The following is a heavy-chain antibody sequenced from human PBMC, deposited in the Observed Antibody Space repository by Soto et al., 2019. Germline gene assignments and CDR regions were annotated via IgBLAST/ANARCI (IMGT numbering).Heavy chain of an antibody. D-gene: IGHD6-6*01. CDR3: GRATPARLFGSYYYYGMDV. V-gene: IGHV1-18*01. J-gene: IGHJ6*02. Sequence: QVQLVQSGAEVKKPGASVKVSCKASGYTFTSYGISWVRQAPGQGLEWMGWISAYNGNTNYAQKLQGRVTMTTASSTSTAYKEMRSMRYDDTAEYYWGRATPARLFGSYYYYGMDVWGQGTTVTVSS. CDR2: ISAYNGNT. CDR1: GYTFTSYG.